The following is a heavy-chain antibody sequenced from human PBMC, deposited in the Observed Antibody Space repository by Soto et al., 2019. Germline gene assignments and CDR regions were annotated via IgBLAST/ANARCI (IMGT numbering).Heavy chain of an antibody. CDR1: GFTFSNAW. D-gene: IGHD2-21*02. J-gene: IGHJ6*02. CDR2: IKSKTDGGTT. CDR3: TTGSYCGGDCYTKGGIRDYGMDV. Sequence: GSLRLSCAASGFTFSNAWMNWVRQAPGKGLEWVGRIKSKTDGGTTDYAAPVKGRFTISRDDSKNTLYLQMNSLKTEDTAVYYCTTGSYCGGDCYTKGGIRDYGMDVWGQGTTVTVSS. V-gene: IGHV3-15*07.